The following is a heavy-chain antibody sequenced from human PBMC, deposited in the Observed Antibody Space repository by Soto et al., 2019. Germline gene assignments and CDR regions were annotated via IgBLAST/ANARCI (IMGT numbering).Heavy chain of an antibody. CDR2: IFYSGST. CDR3: VGDSGSGSYSYNWFDP. D-gene: IGHD3-10*01. J-gene: IGHJ5*02. Sequence: SETLSLTCTVSGGSISSYYWSWIRQPPGKGLEWIGYIFYSGSTNYNPSLKSRVTMSVDTSKNQFSLKLSSVTAADTAVYYCVGDSGSGSYSYNWFDPWGQGTLVTVSS. CDR1: GGSISSYY. V-gene: IGHV4-59*01.